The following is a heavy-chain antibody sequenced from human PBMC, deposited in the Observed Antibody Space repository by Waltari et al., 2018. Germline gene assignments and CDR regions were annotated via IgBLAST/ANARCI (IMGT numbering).Heavy chain of an antibody. J-gene: IGHJ6*03. V-gene: IGHV4-59*01. CDR3: AGGSGSYYYYYYMDV. Sequence: QVQLQESGPGLVKPSETLSLTCTVSGGSISSYYWSWIRQPPGKGLEWIGYIYYSGSTNYNPSLKSRVTISVDTSKNQFSLKLSSVTAADTAVYYCAGGSGSYYYYYYMDVWGKGTTVTVSS. D-gene: IGHD1-26*01. CDR2: IYYSGST. CDR1: GGSISSYY.